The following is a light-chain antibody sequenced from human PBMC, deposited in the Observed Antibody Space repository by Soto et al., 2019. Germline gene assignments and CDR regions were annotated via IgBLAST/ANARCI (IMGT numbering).Light chain of an antibody. V-gene: IGKV1-5*03. CDR2: RAS. J-gene: IGKJ1*01. CDR3: HHYDDYSRT. Sequence: DIQVTQSPSTLSAFVGDTVTISCRTSQTINRYLAWYQHKPGKAPKLLIYRASTLEFGVPSRFSGSGSGTEFTLTISGLQPDDFATYFCHHYDDYSRTFGQGTRV. CDR1: QTINRY.